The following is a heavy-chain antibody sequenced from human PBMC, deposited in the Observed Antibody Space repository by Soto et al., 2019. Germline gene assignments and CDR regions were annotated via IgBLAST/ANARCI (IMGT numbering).Heavy chain of an antibody. Sequence: SQTLSLTCVISGDSVSSNSAAWNWIRQSPSRGLEWLGRTYYRSKWYNDYAVSVKSRITINPDTSKNQFSLQLNSVTPEDTAVYYCARDLGGYSSSSGNFDYWGQGTLVTVSS. CDR1: GDSVSSNSAA. D-gene: IGHD6-6*01. CDR3: ARDLGGYSSSSGNFDY. V-gene: IGHV6-1*01. CDR2: TYYRSKWYN. J-gene: IGHJ4*02.